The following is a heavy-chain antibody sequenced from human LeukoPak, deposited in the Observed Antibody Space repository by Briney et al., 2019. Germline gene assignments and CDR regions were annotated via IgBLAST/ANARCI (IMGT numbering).Heavy chain of an antibody. Sequence: SETLSLTCTVSGGSISSYYWSWIRQPPGKGLEWIGYIYYSGSTNYNPSLKSRVTISVDTSKNQFSLKLSSVTAADTAVYYCATSSSLTGEQQLAHDAFDIWGQGTMVTVSS. J-gene: IGHJ3*02. V-gene: IGHV4-59*01. CDR3: ATSSSLTGEQQLAHDAFDI. CDR2: IYYSGST. CDR1: GGSISSYY. D-gene: IGHD6-13*01.